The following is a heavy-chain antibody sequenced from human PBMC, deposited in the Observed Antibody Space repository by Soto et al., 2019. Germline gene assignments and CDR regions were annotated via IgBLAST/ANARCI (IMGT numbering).Heavy chain of an antibody. V-gene: IGHV1-18*01. CDR3: ERGRTTGSYPWVY. D-gene: IGHD1-26*01. J-gene: IGHJ4*02. Sequence: QVQLVQSGAEVKKPGASVKVSCKASGYTFTSYGISWVRQAPGQGLEWMGWISAYNGNTNYAQKLQGRVNMTTDTSTRTAYRELRSLRSDDTVVYYCERGRTTGSYPWVYWGQGTLVTFSS. CDR2: ISAYNGNT. CDR1: GYTFTSYG.